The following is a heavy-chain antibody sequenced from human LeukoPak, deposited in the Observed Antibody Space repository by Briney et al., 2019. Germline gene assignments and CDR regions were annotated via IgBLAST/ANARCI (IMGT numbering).Heavy chain of an antibody. CDR3: AKDEFVASDFTGAFDI. CDR1: GFTFDGYA. D-gene: IGHD2/OR15-2a*01. V-gene: IGHV3-9*03. J-gene: IGHJ3*02. Sequence: GGSLRLSCAASGFTFDGYAMHWVRQAPGKGLEWVSGISWNSVTIVYADSVKGRFTISRDNATNSLYLQMNSLRAEDMALYYCAKDEFVASDFTGAFDIWGQGTMVTVSS. CDR2: ISWNSVTI.